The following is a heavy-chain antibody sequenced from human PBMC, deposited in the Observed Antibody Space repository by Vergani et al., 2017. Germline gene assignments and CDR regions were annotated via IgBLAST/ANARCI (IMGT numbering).Heavy chain of an antibody. D-gene: IGHD2-15*01. CDR2: ISGSGGST. J-gene: IGHJ6*02. V-gene: IGHV3-23*04. CDR1: GFTFSSYA. CDR3: ARDLGTKCGVVVAATAPGNYYYGMDV. Sequence: VQLVESGGGLVQPGGSLRLSCAASGFTFSSYAMSWVRQAPGKGLEWVSAISGSGGSTYYADSVKGRFTISRDNSKNTLYLQMNSLRAEDTAVYYCARDLGTKCGVVVAATAPGNYYYGMDVWGQGTTVTVSS.